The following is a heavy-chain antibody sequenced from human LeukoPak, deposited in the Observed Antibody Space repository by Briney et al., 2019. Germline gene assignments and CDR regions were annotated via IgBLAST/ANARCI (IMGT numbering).Heavy chain of an antibody. CDR1: GFTFSDYY. D-gene: IGHD3/OR15-3a*01. CDR3: PRDSRLSIFGLVGSKNAFDI. V-gene: IGHV3-11*04. Sequence: GGSLRLSCAASGFTFSDYYMNWIRQAPGKGLEWVAYIGGSGATIYYADSVKGRFTISRDIAKNSLYLQMNSLRAEDTAAYYCPRDSRLSIFGLVGSKNAFDIWGQGTMVTVSS. J-gene: IGHJ3*02. CDR2: IGGSGATI.